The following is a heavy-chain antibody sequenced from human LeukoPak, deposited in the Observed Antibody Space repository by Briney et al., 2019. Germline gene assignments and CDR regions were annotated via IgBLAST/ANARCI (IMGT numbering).Heavy chain of an antibody. Sequence: GGSLRLSRAASGFTFSNAWMSWVRQAPGKGLEWVGRIKSKTDGGTTDYAAPVKGRSTISRDDSKNTLYLQMNSLKTEDTAVYYCTTGPLWFGELRYFDYWGQGTLVTVSS. J-gene: IGHJ4*02. CDR2: IKSKTDGGTT. CDR1: GFTFSNAW. V-gene: IGHV3-15*01. CDR3: TTGPLWFGELRYFDY. D-gene: IGHD3-10*01.